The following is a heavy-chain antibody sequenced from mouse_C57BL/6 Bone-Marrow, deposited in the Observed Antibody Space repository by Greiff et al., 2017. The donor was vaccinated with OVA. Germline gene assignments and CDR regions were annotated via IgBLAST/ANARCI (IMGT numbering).Heavy chain of an antibody. CDR3: ASLITTVVPYCYAMDY. CDR1: GFTFSSYG. Sequence: EVKLVESGGDLVKPGGSLKLSCAASGFTFSSYGMSWVRQTPDKRLEWVATISSGGSYTYYPDSVKGRFTISRDNAKNTLYLQMSSLKSEDTAMYYCASLITTVVPYCYAMDYWGQGTSVTVST. J-gene: IGHJ4*01. V-gene: IGHV5-6*01. CDR2: ISSGGSYT. D-gene: IGHD1-1*01.